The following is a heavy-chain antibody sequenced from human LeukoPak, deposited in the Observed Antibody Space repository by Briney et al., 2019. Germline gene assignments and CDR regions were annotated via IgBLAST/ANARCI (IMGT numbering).Heavy chain of an antibody. CDR1: GYTFTNYY. Sequence: ASVKVSCKASGYTFTNYYMHWVRQAPGQGLEWLGLITPSGGSTWYAQKLQGRVTMTTDTSTSTAYMELRSLRSDDTAVYYCARARHYYDSSGYPTSSWFDPWGQGTLVTVSS. CDR2: ITPSGGST. V-gene: IGHV1-46*01. J-gene: IGHJ5*02. D-gene: IGHD3-22*01. CDR3: ARARHYYDSSGYPTSSWFDP.